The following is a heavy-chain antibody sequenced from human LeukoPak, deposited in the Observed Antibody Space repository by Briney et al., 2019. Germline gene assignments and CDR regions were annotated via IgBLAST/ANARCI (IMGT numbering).Heavy chain of an antibody. CDR1: GGSISSGGYY. CDR2: IYHSGST. Sequence: SETLSLTCTVSGGSISSGGYYWSWIRQPPGKGLEWIGYIYHSGSTYYNPSLKSRVTISVDRSKNQFSLKLSSVTAADTAVYYCARGMAHYFDYWGQGTLVTVSS. D-gene: IGHD5-24*01. CDR3: ARGMAHYFDY. V-gene: IGHV4-30-2*01. J-gene: IGHJ4*02.